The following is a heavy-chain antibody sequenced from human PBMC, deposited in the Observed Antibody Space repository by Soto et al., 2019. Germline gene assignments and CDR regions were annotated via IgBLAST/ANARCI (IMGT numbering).Heavy chain of an antibody. V-gene: IGHV4-59*01. CDR2: IYYSGST. D-gene: IGHD2-8*02. J-gene: IGHJ5*02. Sequence: SETLSLTCPVSGGSISSYYWSWIRQPPGKGLEWIGYIYYSGSTNYNPSLKSRVTISVDTSKNQFSLKLSSVTAADTAVYYCARLPWAGYGGVFDPWGQGTLVTVS. CDR3: ARLPWAGYGGVFDP. CDR1: GGSISSYY.